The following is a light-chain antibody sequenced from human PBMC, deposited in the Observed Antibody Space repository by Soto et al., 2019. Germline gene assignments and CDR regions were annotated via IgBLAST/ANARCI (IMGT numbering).Light chain of an antibody. CDR3: CSYAGSSNVV. J-gene: IGLJ2*01. CDR1: SSDVGSYNL. V-gene: IGLV2-23*01. CDR2: EGT. Sequence: QSVLTQPASVSGSPEQSITISCTGTSSDVGSYNLVSWYQQHPGKAPKLMIYEGTKRPSGVSNRFSGSKSGNTASLTISGLQAEDEADYYCCSYAGSSNVVFGGGTKLTVL.